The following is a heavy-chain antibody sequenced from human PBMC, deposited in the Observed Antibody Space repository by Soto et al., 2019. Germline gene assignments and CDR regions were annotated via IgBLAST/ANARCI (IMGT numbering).Heavy chain of an antibody. Sequence: QVQLVQSGAEVKKPGSSVKVSCKASGGTFSSYAISWVRQAPGQGLEWMGGIIPIFGTADYAQKFQGRVTITATDFTSTAYMVLSSLRSEDTAVYYCARHLGGNHYYYGMDVWCQGTTVTVSS. V-gene: IGHV1-69*12. D-gene: IGHD3-16*01. J-gene: IGHJ6*02. CDR3: ARHLGGNHYYYGMDV. CDR2: IIPIFGTA. CDR1: GGTFSSYA.